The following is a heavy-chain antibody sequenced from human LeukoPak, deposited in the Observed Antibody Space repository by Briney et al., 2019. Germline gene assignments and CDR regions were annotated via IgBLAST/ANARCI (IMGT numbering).Heavy chain of an antibody. V-gene: IGHV4-59*13. D-gene: IGHD3-9*01. CDR1: GGSISSYY. J-gene: IGHJ6*03. CDR3: ARVIAAGNYDILTGYYPKTYYYYYYMDV. Sequence: SETLSLTCTVSGGSISSYYWSWIRQPPGKGLEWIGYIYYRGSTNYNPSLKGRVTISVDTSKNQFSLKPSSVTAADTAVYYCARVIAAGNYDILTGYYPKTYYYYYYMDVWGKGTTVTVSS. CDR2: IYYRGST.